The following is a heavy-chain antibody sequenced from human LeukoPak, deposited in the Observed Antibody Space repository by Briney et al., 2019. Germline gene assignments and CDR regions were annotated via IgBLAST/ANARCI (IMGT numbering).Heavy chain of an antibody. CDR3: AKGPSATGIADTGLYYFDY. CDR2: ISGSGGST. J-gene: IGHJ4*02. V-gene: IGHV3-23*01. D-gene: IGHD2-15*01. Sequence: GGSLRLSCAASGFTFSSYAMSWVRQAPGKGLEWVSAISGSGGSTYYADSVKGRFTISRDDSKNTLYLQMNSLRAEDTAVYYCAKGPSATGIADTGLYYFDYWGPGTLVTVSS. CDR1: GFTFSSYA.